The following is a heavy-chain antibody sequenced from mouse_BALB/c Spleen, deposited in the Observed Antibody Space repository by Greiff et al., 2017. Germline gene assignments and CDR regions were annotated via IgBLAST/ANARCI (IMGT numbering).Heavy chain of an antibody. CDR1: GFTFSSFG. V-gene: IGHV5-17*02. Sequence: EVQLVESGGGLVQPGGSRKLSCAASGFTFSSFGMHWVRQAPEKGLEWVAYISSGSSTIYYADTVKGRFTISRDNPKNTLFLQMTSLRSEDTAMYYCARGGGLPLDYWGQGTTRTVSS. J-gene: IGHJ2*01. D-gene: IGHD6-2*01. CDR3: ARGGGLPLDY. CDR2: ISSGSSTI.